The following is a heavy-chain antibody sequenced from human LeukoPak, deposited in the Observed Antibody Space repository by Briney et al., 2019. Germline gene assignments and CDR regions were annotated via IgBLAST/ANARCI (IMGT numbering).Heavy chain of an antibody. CDR1: GFTVSSSY. D-gene: IGHD5-18*01. CDR2: IYSGGST. J-gene: IGHJ4*02. V-gene: IGHV3-53*01. Sequence: PGGSLRLSCAASGFTVSSSYMSWVRQAPGKGLQWGSVIYSGGSTYYADSVKGRFTFSRDNSKNTLYLQMNSLRDEDTAVYYCARAMRGYSYILEHWGQGTLVTVSS. CDR3: ARAMRGYSYILEH.